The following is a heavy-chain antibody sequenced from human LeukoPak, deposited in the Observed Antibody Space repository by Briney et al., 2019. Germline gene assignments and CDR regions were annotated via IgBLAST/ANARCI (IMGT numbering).Heavy chain of an antibody. CDR2: TYTSGST. Sequence: KPSETLSLTCTVSGGSISSYYWSWIRQPAGKGLEWIGRTYTSGSTNYNPSLKSRVTMSVDTSKNQFSLKLSSVTAADTAVYYCARAFGGSSSWSDYYYYYMDVWGRGTTVTVSS. CDR3: ARAFGGSSSWSDYYYYYMDV. D-gene: IGHD6-13*01. V-gene: IGHV4-4*07. CDR1: GGSISSYY. J-gene: IGHJ6*03.